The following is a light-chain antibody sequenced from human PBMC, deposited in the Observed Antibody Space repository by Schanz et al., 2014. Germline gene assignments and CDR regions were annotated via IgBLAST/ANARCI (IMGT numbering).Light chain of an antibody. CDR2: DVS. CDR3: SSYAGNDNLI. Sequence: QSALTQPPSASGSPGQSVTISCTGTSSDVGAYNYVSWYQQHPGKAPKLMIYDVSKRPSGVPDRFSGSKSGNTASLTISGLQAEDEADYHCSSYAGNDNLIFGGGTKLTVL. CDR1: SSDVGAYNY. V-gene: IGLV2-8*01. J-gene: IGLJ2*01.